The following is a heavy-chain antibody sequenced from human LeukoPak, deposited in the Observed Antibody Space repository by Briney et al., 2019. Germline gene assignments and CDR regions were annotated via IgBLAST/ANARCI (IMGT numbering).Heavy chain of an antibody. CDR2: ISAYNGNT. Sequence: ASVKLSCKASGYTFTSYGISWVRQAPGQGLEWMGWISAYNGNTNYAQKLQGRVTMTTDTYTSTAYMELRSRRSDDTAVYYCARDEGPNDYWGQGTLVTVSS. CDR1: GYTFTSYG. V-gene: IGHV1-18*01. CDR3: ARDEGPNDY. J-gene: IGHJ4*02.